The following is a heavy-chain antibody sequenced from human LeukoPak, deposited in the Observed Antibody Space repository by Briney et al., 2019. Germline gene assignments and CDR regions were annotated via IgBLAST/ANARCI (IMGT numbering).Heavy chain of an antibody. V-gene: IGHV4-59*01. J-gene: IGHJ4*02. Sequence: SETLSLTWTVSGXSISSYYWNWIRQAPGKGLEWIGFIYSSGSTNYNPSLKSRVTMSVDTFKNQFSLKLRSVTDADTAVYHCARGGSSTWRIGYYFDFWGQGTLVTVSS. CDR1: GXSISSYY. D-gene: IGHD6-13*01. CDR3: ARGGSSTWRIGYYFDF. CDR2: IYSSGST.